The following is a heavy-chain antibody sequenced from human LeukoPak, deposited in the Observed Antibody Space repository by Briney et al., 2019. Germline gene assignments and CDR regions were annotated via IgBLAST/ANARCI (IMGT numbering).Heavy chain of an antibody. CDR3: AAMAPGYSGYDLGDY. D-gene: IGHD5-12*01. J-gene: IGHJ4*02. V-gene: IGHV3-74*01. Sequence: PGGSLRLSCAASGFTFSSYWMHWVRQAPGKGLVWVSRINSDGSSTSYADSVKGRFTISRDNSKNTLYLQMNSLRAEDTAVYYCAAMAPGYSGYDLGDYWGQGTLVTVSS. CDR1: GFTFSSYW. CDR2: INSDGSST.